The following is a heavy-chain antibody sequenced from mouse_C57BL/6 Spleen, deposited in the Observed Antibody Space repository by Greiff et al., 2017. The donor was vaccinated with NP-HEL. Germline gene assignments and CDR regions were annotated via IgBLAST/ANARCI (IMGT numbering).Heavy chain of an antibody. Sequence: EVQGVESGGGLVQPGGSLKLSCAASGFTFSDYYMYWVRQTPEKRLEWVAYISNGGGSTYYPDTVKGRFTISRDNAKNTLYLQMSRLKSEDTAMYYCARHDRLRWYFDVWGTGTTVTVSS. CDR2: ISNGGGST. D-gene: IGHD1-1*01. CDR3: ARHDRLRWYFDV. V-gene: IGHV5-12*01. J-gene: IGHJ1*03. CDR1: GFTFSDYY.